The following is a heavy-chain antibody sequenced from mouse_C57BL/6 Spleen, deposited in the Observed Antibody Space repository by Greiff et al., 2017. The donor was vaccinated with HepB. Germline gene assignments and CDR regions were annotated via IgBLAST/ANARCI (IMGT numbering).Heavy chain of an antibody. D-gene: IGHD2-4*01. CDR3: TRENYYDYDEAWFAY. CDR1: GYTFTSYW. V-gene: IGHV1-5*01. Sequence: VQLKESGTVLARPGASVKISCKTSGYTFTSYWMHWVKQRPGQGLEWIGAIYPGNSDTSYNQKFKGKAKLTAVTSASTAYMELSSLTNEDSAVYYCTRENYYDYDEAWFAYWGQGTLVTVSA. J-gene: IGHJ3*01. CDR2: IYPGNSDT.